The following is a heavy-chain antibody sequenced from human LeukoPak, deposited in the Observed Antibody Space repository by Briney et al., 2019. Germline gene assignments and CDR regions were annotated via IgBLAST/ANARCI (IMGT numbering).Heavy chain of an antibody. CDR2: INHSGST. CDR1: GFTFSLYA. D-gene: IGHD3-16*01. J-gene: IGHJ4*02. CDR3: ARGDLPYVPLY. Sequence: PGGSLRLSCAASGFTFSLYAMSWVRQAPGKGLEWIGEINHSGSTNYNPSLKSRVTISVDTSKNQFSLKLSSVTAADTAVYYCARGDLPYVPLYWGQGTLVTVSS. V-gene: IGHV4-34*01.